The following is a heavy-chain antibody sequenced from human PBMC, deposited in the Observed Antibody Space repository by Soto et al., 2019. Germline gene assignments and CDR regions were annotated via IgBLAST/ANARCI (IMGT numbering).Heavy chain of an antibody. J-gene: IGHJ6*02. CDR1: GDSVSSSYYY. Sequence: QVQLQESGPGLVKPSETLSLTCTVSGDSVSSSYYYWGWIRQPPGKGLEWIGSIFYSGSTYYNPSLKSRVTISVDTSKNQFSLKLSSVTAADTAVYYCARRGSSRQIYHYGMDVWGQGTTVTVPS. V-gene: IGHV4-39*01. CDR2: IFYSGST. CDR3: ARRGSSRQIYHYGMDV. D-gene: IGHD6-13*01.